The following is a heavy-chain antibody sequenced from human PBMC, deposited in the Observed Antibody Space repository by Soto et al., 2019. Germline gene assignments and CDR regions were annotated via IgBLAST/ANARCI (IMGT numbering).Heavy chain of an antibody. CDR3: ARSRRGAYSSGWYSPSGYYTYGIDV. CDR2: IDPSDSYT. CDR1: GSSFTNSC. V-gene: IGHV5-10-1*01. J-gene: IGHJ6*02. D-gene: IGHD6-19*01. Sequence: VEAQIISYKGSGSSFTNSCTNWGRQMHGKGLEWMGRIDPSDSYTNYSPSFQGHVTISADTSISTAYLQWTSLKASDTAMYYCARSRRGAYSSGWYSPSGYYTYGIDVRGQGTKVTVS.